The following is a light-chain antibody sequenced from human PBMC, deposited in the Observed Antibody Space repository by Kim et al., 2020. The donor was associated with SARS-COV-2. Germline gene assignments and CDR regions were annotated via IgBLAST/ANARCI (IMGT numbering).Light chain of an antibody. J-gene: IGKJ1*01. CDR2: AAS. V-gene: IGKV1-27*01. CDR3: QKYDTAPWT. CDR1: QDIANT. Sequence: ASVGARVTITCRASQDIANTLAWYQQKPGTVPKLLIYAASTLQSGVPSRFSGSGSGTEFTLTIGSLQTEDVATYYCQKYDTAPWTFGPGTKVDIK.